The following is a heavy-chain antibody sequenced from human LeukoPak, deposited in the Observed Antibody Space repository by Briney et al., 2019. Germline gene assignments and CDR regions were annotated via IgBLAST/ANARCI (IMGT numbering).Heavy chain of an antibody. D-gene: IGHD2-21*02. J-gene: IGHJ5*02. V-gene: IGHV5-51*01. CDR1: GYSFTSYW. CDR2: IYPGDSDT. CDR3: ARQYCGGDCYLESWFDP. Sequence: GESLNISCKGSGYSFTSYWIGWVRQMPGKGLEWMGIIYPGDSDTRYSPSFQGQVTISADKSISTAYLQWSSLKASDTAMYYCARQYCGGDCYLESWFDPWGQGTLVTVSS.